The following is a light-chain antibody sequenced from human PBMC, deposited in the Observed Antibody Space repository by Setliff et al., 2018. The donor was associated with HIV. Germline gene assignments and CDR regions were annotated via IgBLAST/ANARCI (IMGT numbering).Light chain of an antibody. J-gene: IGLJ1*01. V-gene: IGLV2-23*02. CDR1: SSVVGGYNF. Sequence: QSALAQPASVSGSPGQSITIPCTGTSSVVGGYNFVSWYQQHPGKAPKLIIYEVIKRPSGTSDRFSGSRSGNTASLTISGLQAKDEADYYCCSYAGTRFFYIFGSGTKVTVL. CDR3: CSYAGTRFFYI. CDR2: EVI.